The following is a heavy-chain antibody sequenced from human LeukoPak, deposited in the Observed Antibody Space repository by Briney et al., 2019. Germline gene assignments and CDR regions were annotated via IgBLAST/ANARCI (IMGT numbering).Heavy chain of an antibody. CDR2: ISDTGDST. V-gene: IGHV3-23*01. J-gene: IGHJ4*02. Sequence: GGSLRLSCEASGFTFSSYAMSWVRQAPGKGLEWVSSISDTGDSTYYADSVKGRFTISRDNSKNTLYLQMNSLRAEDTAVYYCAKDPMTSVTTTAYWGQGTLVTVSS. D-gene: IGHD4-17*01. CDR1: GFTFSSYA. CDR3: AKDPMTSVTTTAY.